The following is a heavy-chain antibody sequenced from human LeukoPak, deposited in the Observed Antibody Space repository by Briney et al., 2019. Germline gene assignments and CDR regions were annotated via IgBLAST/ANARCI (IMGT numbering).Heavy chain of an antibody. CDR3: ASSIHSSSWYVVDY. V-gene: IGHV1-3*01. J-gene: IGHJ4*02. D-gene: IGHD6-13*01. CDR1: GYTFTSYA. Sequence: ASVKVSCKASGYTFTSYAMHWVRQAPGQRLEWMGWINAGNGNTKYSQKFQGRVTITRDTSASTAYMELRSLRSDDTAVYYCASSIHSSSWYVVDYWGQGTLVTVSS. CDR2: INAGNGNT.